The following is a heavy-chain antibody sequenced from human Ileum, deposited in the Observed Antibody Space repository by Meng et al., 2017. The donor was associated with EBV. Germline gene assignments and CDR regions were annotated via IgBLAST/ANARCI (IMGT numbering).Heavy chain of an antibody. CDR1: GYTFTSYA. D-gene: IGHD2-21*01. CDR2: INAGNGNT. CDR3: ARDIPSINYFDY. V-gene: IGHV1-3*01. J-gene: IGHJ4*02. Sequence: QLVQCGAEVKKPGASVKVSCKASGYTFTSYAMHWVRQAPGQRLEWMGWINAGNGNTKYSQKFQGRVTITRDTSASTAYMELSSLRSEDTAVYYCARDIPSINYFDYWGQGTLVTASS.